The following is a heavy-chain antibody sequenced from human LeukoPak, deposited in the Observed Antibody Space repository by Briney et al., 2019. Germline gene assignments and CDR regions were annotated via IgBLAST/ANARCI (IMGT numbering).Heavy chain of an antibody. V-gene: IGHV4-34*01. Sequence: SETLSLTCAVYGGSFSGYYWSWIRQPPGKGLEWVGEINHSGSTNYNPSLKSRVTMSLDTSKNQFSLKVISMTAADTAVYYCTKSDGSGLIRICGRGTMVTVSS. CDR1: GGSFSGYY. D-gene: IGHD3-22*01. CDR3: TKSDGSGLIRI. CDR2: INHSGST. J-gene: IGHJ3*02.